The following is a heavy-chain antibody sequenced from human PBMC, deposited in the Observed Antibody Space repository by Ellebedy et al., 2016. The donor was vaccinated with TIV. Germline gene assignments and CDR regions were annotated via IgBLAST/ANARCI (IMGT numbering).Heavy chain of an antibody. CDR2: IYYSGST. Sequence: SETLSLXCTVSGGSISSYYWSWIRQPPGKGLEWIGYIYYSGSTNYNPSLKSRVTISVDTSKNQFSLKLSSVTAADTAVYYCARGSGSRGSSGWSTYYYYYMDVWGKGTTVTVSS. V-gene: IGHV4-59*12. J-gene: IGHJ6*03. CDR3: ARGSGSRGSSGWSTYYYYYMDV. D-gene: IGHD6-19*01. CDR1: GGSISSYY.